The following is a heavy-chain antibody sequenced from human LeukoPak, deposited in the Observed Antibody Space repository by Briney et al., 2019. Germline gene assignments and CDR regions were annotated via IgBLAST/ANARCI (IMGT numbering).Heavy chain of an antibody. D-gene: IGHD3-10*01. CDR1: GFTFSSYE. CDR2: ISSSGSTI. CDR3: ARDLVVRGRWSWFDP. Sequence: GSLRLSCAASGFTFSSYEMNWVRQAPGKGLEWVSYISSSGSTIYYADSVKGRFTIFRDNAKNSLYLQMNSLRVEDMAVYYCARDLVVRGRWSWFDPRGQGTLVTVSS. J-gene: IGHJ5*02. V-gene: IGHV3-48*03.